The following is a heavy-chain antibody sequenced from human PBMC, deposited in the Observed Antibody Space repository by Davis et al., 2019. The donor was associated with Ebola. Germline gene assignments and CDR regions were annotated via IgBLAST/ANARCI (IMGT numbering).Heavy chain of an antibody. CDR3: ARGLEVGDYYYYHYGMDV. J-gene: IGHJ6*02. D-gene: IGHD2-21*01. Sequence: AASVKVSCKASGYTFINYAIHWVRQAPGQRLEWMGWINAGNGNIKYSQKFQGRVTITRDTSASTAYMELSSLRSEDTAVYYCARGLEVGDYYYYHYGMDVWGQGTTVTVSS. CDR1: GYTFINYA. V-gene: IGHV1-3*01. CDR2: INAGNGNI.